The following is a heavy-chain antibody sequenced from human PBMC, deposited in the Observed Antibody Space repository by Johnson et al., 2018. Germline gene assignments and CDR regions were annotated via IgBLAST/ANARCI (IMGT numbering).Heavy chain of an antibody. Sequence: QVQLQESGPGLVKPSGTLSLTCAVSGGSISSSHWWSWVRQPPGKGLEWIGEISHSGSTNYNPSLKSRVTISVDNSNNQFPLKLSAVSAADTAGYYCAGVVSGGYWPGDMDVWGKGTTVTVSS. CDR2: ISHSGST. V-gene: IGHV4-4*02. CDR1: GGSISSSHW. J-gene: IGHJ6*03. CDR3: AGVVSGGYWPGDMDV. D-gene: IGHD2-8*02.